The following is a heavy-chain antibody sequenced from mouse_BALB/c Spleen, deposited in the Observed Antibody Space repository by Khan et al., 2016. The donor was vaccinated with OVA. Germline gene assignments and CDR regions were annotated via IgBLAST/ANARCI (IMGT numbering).Heavy chain of an antibody. CDR3: ARSLYYSYGYALDC. V-gene: IGHV3-2*02. D-gene: IGHD2-12*01. J-gene: IGHJ4*01. CDR2: ISSTGST. Sequence: EVKLEESGPGLVKPSQSLSLTYTVTGYSITSDYAWNWIRQFPGNKLEWMGYISSTGSTSYNPSLKSRISITRDISKNQFFLQLKSVTTEDTATYYCARSLYYSYGYALDCWGRGTSVTVSS. CDR1: GYSITSDYA.